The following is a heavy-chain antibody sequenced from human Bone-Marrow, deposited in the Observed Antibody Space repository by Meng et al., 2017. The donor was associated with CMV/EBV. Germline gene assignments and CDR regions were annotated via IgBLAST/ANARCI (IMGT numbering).Heavy chain of an antibody. CDR2: INNDGSTT. V-gene: IGHV3-74*01. D-gene: IGHD1-26*01. CDR3: ERSAGRDGH. CDR1: GFTLSSYW. J-gene: IGHJ4*02. Sequence: SCAASGFTLSSYWMHWVRQAPGKGLVWVSRINNDGSTTNYADSVKGRFTISRDNAKNTLYLQMNSLRAEDTAVYYCERSAGRDGHWGQGTLVTV.